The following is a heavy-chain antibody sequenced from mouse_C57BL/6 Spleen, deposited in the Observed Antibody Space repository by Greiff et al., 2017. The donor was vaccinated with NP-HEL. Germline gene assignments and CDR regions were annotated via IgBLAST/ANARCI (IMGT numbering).Heavy chain of an antibody. CDR3: ARSRPAWYAY. J-gene: IGHJ3*01. CDR2: IDPEDGET. V-gene: IGHV14-2*01. Sequence: EVQLQQSGAELVKPGASVKLSCTASGFNIKDYYMHWVKQRTEQGLEWIGRIDPEDGETKYAPKFQGKATITADPSSNTAYQQRRSLTAEDTAVYDGARSRPAWYAYWGQGTLVTVSA. CDR1: GFNIKDYY.